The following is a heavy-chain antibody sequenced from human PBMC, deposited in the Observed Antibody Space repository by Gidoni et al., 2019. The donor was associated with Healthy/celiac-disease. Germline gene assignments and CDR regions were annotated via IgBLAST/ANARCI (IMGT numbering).Heavy chain of an antibody. Sequence: AASGFTFSSYSMNWVRQAPGKGLEWVSSISSSSSYIYYADSVKGRFTISRDNAKNSLYLQMNSLRAEDTAVYYCARDRVAVAGKDAFDIWGQGTMVTVSS. J-gene: IGHJ3*02. V-gene: IGHV3-21*01. CDR3: ARDRVAVAGKDAFDI. CDR2: ISSSSSYI. D-gene: IGHD6-19*01. CDR1: GFTFSSYS.